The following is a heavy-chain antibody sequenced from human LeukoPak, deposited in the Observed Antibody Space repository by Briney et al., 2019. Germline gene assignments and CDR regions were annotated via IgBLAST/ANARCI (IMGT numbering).Heavy chain of an antibody. V-gene: IGHV4-34*01. J-gene: IGHJ4*02. CDR1: GGSFSNYY. CDR2: INHSGST. D-gene: IGHD6-13*01. CDR3: ARVGSSSWYAPTGDY. Sequence: PSETLSLTCAVYGGSFSNYYWSWFRQPPGKGLEWIGEINHSGSTSYNPSLKSRVTMSVDTSKNQFSLKLSSVTAADTAVYYCARVGSSSWYAPTGDYWGQGTLVTVSS.